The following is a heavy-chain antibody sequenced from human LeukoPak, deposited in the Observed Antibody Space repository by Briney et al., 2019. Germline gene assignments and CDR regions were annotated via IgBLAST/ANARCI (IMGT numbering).Heavy chain of an antibody. J-gene: IGHJ5*02. Sequence: PGGSLRLSCAASGFTFSSYAMHWVRQAPGKGLEWVAVISYDGSNKYYADSVKGRFTISRDNSKNTLYLQMNSLRAEDTAVYYCARSRTTVTTKDSFDPWGQGTLVTVSS. CDR3: ARSRTTVTTKDSFDP. D-gene: IGHD4-11*01. V-gene: IGHV3-30-3*01. CDR1: GFTFSSYA. CDR2: ISYDGSNK.